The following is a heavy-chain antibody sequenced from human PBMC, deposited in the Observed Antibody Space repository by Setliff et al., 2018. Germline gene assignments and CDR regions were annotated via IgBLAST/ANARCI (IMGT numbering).Heavy chain of an antibody. V-gene: IGHV4-39*07. CDR2: IYYSGST. D-gene: IGHD6-19*01. Sequence: PSETLSLTCTVSGGSISSSSYYWGWIRQPPGKGLEWIGSIYYSGSTYYNPSLKSRVTISMYTSKNQFSLKVSSVTAADTAVYYCAREQWLDPPGYYYMDVWAKGTTVTVSS. CDR3: AREQWLDPPGYYYMDV. CDR1: GGSISSSSYY. J-gene: IGHJ6*03.